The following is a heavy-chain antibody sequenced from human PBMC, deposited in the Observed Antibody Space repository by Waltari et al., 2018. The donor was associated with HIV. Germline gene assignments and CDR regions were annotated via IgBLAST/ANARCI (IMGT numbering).Heavy chain of an antibody. J-gene: IGHJ4*02. CDR2: IKSKQSGGTV. CDR1: GFDFKKYW. Sequence: EVQLVESGGGLVKPGESLRDSCEASGFDFKKYWMSWFRQAPEKGLEWVGRIKSKQSGGTVDYAAPVKGRFTISRDDSKNMMYLQMDSLESEDTAVYYCTTGSSGAEDYWGQGTLVTVSS. D-gene: IGHD3-22*01. V-gene: IGHV3-15*01. CDR3: TTGSSGAEDY.